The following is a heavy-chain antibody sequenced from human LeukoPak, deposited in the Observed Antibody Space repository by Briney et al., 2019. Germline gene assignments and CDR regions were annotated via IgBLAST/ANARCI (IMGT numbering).Heavy chain of an antibody. CDR1: GGSISSSSYY. CDR3: ARAYAGDTFDI. J-gene: IGHJ3*02. D-gene: IGHD2-21*01. Sequence: SETLSLTCTVSGGSISSSSYYWSWIRQPPGKGLEWIGYIYYSESTNYNPSLKSRVTISVDTSKNQFSLKLSSVTAADTAVYYCARAYAGDTFDIWGQGTMVTVSS. CDR2: IYYSEST. V-gene: IGHV4-61*01.